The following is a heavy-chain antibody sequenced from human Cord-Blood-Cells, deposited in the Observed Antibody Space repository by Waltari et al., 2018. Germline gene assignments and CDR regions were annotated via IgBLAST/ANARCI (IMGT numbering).Heavy chain of an antibody. CDR2: INHSGST. CDR1: GGSFSGYY. Sequence: QVQLQQWGAGLLKPSETLSLTFAVYGGSFSGYYWSWIRQPPGKGLEWIGEINHSGSTNYNPSLKSRVTISVDTSKNQFSLKLSSVTAADTAVYYCARDPDCSGGSCYNYWGQGTLVTVSS. D-gene: IGHD2-15*01. J-gene: IGHJ4*02. CDR3: ARDPDCSGGSCYNY. V-gene: IGHV4-34*01.